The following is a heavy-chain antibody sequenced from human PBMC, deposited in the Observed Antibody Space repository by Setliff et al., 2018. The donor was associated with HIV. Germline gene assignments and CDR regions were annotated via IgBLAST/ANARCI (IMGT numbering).Heavy chain of an antibody. D-gene: IGHD2-15*01. V-gene: IGHV1-2*02. Sequence: GASVKVSCKTSGYMFNIYYMHWVRQVPGQGLEWMGWSNPNTGGTKYAQKFQGRVTMTMDTSTTTAYMELSGLKSDDTAVYYCAGDHVVCSGGTCRSDDPYYYYYMNVWGQGTTVTVSS. J-gene: IGHJ6*03. CDR2: SNPNTGGT. CDR1: GYMFNIYY. CDR3: AGDHVVCSGGTCRSDDPYYYYYMNV.